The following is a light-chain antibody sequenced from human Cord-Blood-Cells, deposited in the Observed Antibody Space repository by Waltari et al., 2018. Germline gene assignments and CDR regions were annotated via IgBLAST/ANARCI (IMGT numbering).Light chain of an antibody. J-gene: IGKJ2*01. CDR2: CAS. V-gene: IGKV3-20*01. Sequence: EIVLTQSPGTLSLSPGERATPSCRASQSVSSSYLAWYQQKPGQAPRLLIYCASSRTAGIPDRFSGSGSGTDFSLSISRREPEDFAVYDCQQYGGSYTFGQGTKLEIK. CDR3: QQYGGSYT. CDR1: QSVSSSY.